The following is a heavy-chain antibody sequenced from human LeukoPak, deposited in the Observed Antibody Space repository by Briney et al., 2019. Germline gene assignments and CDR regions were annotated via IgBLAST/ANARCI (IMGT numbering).Heavy chain of an antibody. CDR3: ATDHDWVYIDY. V-gene: IGHV3-7*01. J-gene: IGHJ4*02. CDR1: GFTFSSYW. D-gene: IGHD3-9*01. Sequence: PGGSLRLSCAASGFTFSSYWMSWVRQAPGKGLEWVANIKQDGSESYYVDSVKGRFTFSRDNAKNSLYLQIISLRAEDTAVYYCATDHDWVYIDYWGQGTLVTVSS. CDR2: IKQDGSES.